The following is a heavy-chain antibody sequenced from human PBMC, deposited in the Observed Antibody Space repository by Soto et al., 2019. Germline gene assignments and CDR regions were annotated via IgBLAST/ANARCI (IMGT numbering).Heavy chain of an antibody. V-gene: IGHV4-59*08. D-gene: IGHD2-15*01. CDR2: VHSNGNT. Sequence: SETVSLTCTVSEDSIDNYYWAWIRQPPGKELEWIGYVHSNGNTHHNPSLKSRVTISMDTSKNQFSLNLNSVTAADTAVYYCARRIVLLVGAKGSRHKDAFGIWGQGTIVS. CDR3: ARRIVLLVGAKGSRHKDAFGI. CDR1: EDSIDNYY. J-gene: IGHJ3*02.